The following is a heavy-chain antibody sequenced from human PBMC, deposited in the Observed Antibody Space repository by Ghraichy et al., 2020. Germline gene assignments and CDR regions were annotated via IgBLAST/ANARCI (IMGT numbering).Heavy chain of an antibody. D-gene: IGHD6-13*01. CDR2: MSYDGSYK. CDR1: GFTFSNYG. V-gene: IGHV3-30*18. J-gene: IGHJ4*02. Sequence: GGSLRLSCAASGFTFSNYGMHWVRQAPGKGLEWVTVMSYDGSYKHYVYSVKGRFTISRDNSKNTVYLQMNSLRPEDTAVYYCAKGAGTYFDYWGQGTLVTVSS. CDR3: AKGAGTYFDY.